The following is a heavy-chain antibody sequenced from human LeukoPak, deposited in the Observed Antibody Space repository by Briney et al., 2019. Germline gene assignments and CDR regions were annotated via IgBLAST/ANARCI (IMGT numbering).Heavy chain of an antibody. CDR2: IKHDESEK. J-gene: IGHJ4*02. Sequence: SGGSLRLSCAASGFTLSSYWMAWVRQAPGKGLEWVANIKHDESEKYYAESVRGRFTISRENAKNSLYLQMNSLRAEDTALYYCARDNGGYLDHWGQGTLLTVSS. CDR1: GFTLSSYW. D-gene: IGHD4-23*01. CDR3: ARDNGGYLDH. V-gene: IGHV3-7*03.